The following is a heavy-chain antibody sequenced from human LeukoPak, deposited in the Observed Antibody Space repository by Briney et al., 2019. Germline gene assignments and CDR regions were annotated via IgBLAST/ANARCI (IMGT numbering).Heavy chain of an antibody. CDR2: IYPGDSDT. V-gene: IGHV5-51*01. D-gene: IGHD6-25*01. Sequence: GESLKISCKGSGYSFTSYWIGWVRQMPGKGLEWMGIIYPGDSDTGYSPSFQGQVTISADKSISTAYLQWSSLKASDTAMYYCARHAIAADWWTDQDKWYFDLWGRGTLVTVSS. CDR3: ARHAIAADWWTDQDKWYFDL. J-gene: IGHJ2*01. CDR1: GYSFTSYW.